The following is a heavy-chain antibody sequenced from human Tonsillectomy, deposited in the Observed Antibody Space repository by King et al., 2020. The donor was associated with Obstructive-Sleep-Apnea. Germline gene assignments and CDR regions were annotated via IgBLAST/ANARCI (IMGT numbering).Heavy chain of an antibody. J-gene: IGHJ2*01. CDR1: GGSISSGDYY. V-gene: IGHV4-30-4*01. Sequence: QLQESGPGLVKPSQTLSLTCTVSGGSISSGDYYWSWIRQPPGKGLEWIGYIYYSGSTYYNPSLKSRVTISVDTSKNQFSLKLSSVTAAEPAVYYCARDSSGYYWYFDLWGRGTLVTVSS. CDR3: ARDSSGYYWYFDL. D-gene: IGHD3-22*01. CDR2: IYYSGST.